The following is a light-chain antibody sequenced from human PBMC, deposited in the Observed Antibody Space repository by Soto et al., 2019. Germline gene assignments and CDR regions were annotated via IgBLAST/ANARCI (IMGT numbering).Light chain of an antibody. CDR1: QTISSW. CDR2: KAS. CDR3: QQYNMYPYT. Sequence: DIQMTQSPSTLSASVGDRVTITCRASQTISSWLAWYQQNPGKAPKLLIYKASILESGVPSRFSGSGSGTEFTLTISILQPDDFATYYCQQYNMYPYTFGQGTKLEIK. J-gene: IGKJ2*01. V-gene: IGKV1-5*03.